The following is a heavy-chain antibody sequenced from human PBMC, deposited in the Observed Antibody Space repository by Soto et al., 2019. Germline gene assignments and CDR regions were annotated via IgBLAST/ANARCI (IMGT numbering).Heavy chain of an antibody. V-gene: IGHV4-4*02. Sequence: QVQLQESGPGLVKPSGTLSLTCAVSGDSISSSNWWNWVRQPPGKGLEWIAEINHLGSTSYNPSLKSRATISVDKSTNQFSLRLTSVTAADTAVYYCARAYSPGYWGQGTLVTVSS. D-gene: IGHD4-4*01. CDR3: ARAYSPGY. CDR1: GDSISSSNW. CDR2: INHLGST. J-gene: IGHJ4*02.